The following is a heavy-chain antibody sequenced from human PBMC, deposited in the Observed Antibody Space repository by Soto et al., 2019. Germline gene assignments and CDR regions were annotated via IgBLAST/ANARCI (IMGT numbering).Heavy chain of an antibody. J-gene: IGHJ4*02. CDR3: AHEAKFEYSSSVSFDY. CDR2: IYWDDDK. Sequence: QITLKESGPTLVKPTQTLTLTCTFSGFSLSTSGVGVGWIRQPPGKALEWLALIYWDDDKRYSPSLKSRLTITKDTSKNQVVLTMTNMDPVDTATYYCAHEAKFEYSSSVSFDYWGQGTLVTVSS. CDR1: GFSLSTSGVG. D-gene: IGHD6-6*01. V-gene: IGHV2-5*02.